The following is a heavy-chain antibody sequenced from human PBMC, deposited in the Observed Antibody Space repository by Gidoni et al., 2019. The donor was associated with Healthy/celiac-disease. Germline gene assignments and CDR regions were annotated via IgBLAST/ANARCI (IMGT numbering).Heavy chain of an antibody. CDR3: ARDPRLSEYSSSSVTDY. CDR2: ISAYNGNT. D-gene: IGHD6-6*01. CDR1: GYTFPSYG. J-gene: IGHJ4*02. Sequence: QVQLVQSGAEVKKPGASVKVSCKASGYTFPSYGISWVRQAPGQGLEWMGWISAYNGNTNYAQKLQGRVTMTTDTSTSTAYMELRSLRSDDTAVYYCARDPRLSEYSSSSVTDYWGQGTLVTVSS. V-gene: IGHV1-18*01.